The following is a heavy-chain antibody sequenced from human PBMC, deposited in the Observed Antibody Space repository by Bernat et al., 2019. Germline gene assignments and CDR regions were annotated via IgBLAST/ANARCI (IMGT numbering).Heavy chain of an antibody. CDR3: ASRTVVPRLDYYYYGMDV. D-gene: IGHD4-23*01. V-gene: IGHV3-53*01. CDR1: GSSTSSNYY. Sequence: VQLQESGPGLVKPSETLSLTCAVSGSSTSSNYYWGWIRQPPGKGLEWVSVIYSGGSTYYADSVKGRFTISRDNSKNTLYLQMNSLRAEDTAVYYCASRTVVPRLDYYYYGMDVWGQGTTVTVSS. CDR2: IYSGGST. J-gene: IGHJ6*02.